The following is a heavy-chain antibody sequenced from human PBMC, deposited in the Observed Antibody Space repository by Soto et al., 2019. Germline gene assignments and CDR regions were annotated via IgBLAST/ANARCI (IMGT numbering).Heavy chain of an antibody. CDR2: IYDSGST. J-gene: IGHJ4*02. D-gene: IGHD3-10*01. CDR3: ATLRRNGSGN. CDR1: GGSISSGGYY. Sequence: QVQLQESGPGLVKPSQTLSLTCTVSGGSISSGGYYWSWIRQRPGKGLEWIGHIYDSGSTHDNPSLTSPVITTVDTSKNEFSMKLSSMTAADRAVYYCATLRRNGSGNWGQGTLVTVSS. V-gene: IGHV4-31*01.